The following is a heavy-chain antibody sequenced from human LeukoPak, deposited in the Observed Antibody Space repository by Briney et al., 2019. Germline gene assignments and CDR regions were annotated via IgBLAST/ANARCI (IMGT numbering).Heavy chain of an antibody. CDR2: IFTDGSTT. Sequence: GGSLRLSCVASEFDFFSYGMQWVRQAPGKGLVWVSRIFTDGSTTSYADSVKGRFTISRDNAKNTLYLEMKSLRVEDAAVYYCARELPREVTLDSWGQGTLVTVSP. CDR3: ARELPREVTLDS. V-gene: IGHV3-74*01. CDR1: EFDFFSYG. J-gene: IGHJ5*01. D-gene: IGHD2-21*02.